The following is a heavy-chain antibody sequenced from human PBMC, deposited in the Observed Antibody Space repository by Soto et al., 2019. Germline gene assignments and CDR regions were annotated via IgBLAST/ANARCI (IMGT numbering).Heavy chain of an antibody. J-gene: IGHJ4*02. CDR1: GFTFSDYY. CDR2: IDDGGTV. Sequence: GGSLRLSCAASGFTFSDYYMSWIRQAPGKGLEWVSYIDDGGTVYYADSVKGRFTISRDNARDSLYLQMNSLRAEDTAVYYCARGNALFDYWGPGTLVTVSS. CDR3: ARGNALFDY. D-gene: IGHD1-1*01. V-gene: IGHV3-11*01.